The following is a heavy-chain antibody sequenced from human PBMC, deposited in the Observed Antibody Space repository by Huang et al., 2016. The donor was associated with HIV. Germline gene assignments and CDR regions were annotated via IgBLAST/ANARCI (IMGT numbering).Heavy chain of an antibody. V-gene: IGHV4-39*01. CDR1: GGSISSSSYY. Sequence: QLQLQESGPGLVKPSETLSLTCTVSGGSISSSSYYWGWIRQPPGKGLEWIGSIYYSGSTYYNPSLKSRVTISVDTSKNQFSLKLSSVTAADTAVYYCARQWSRSTYGDYVFDYWGQGTLVTVSS. D-gene: IGHD4-17*01. J-gene: IGHJ4*02. CDR3: ARQWSRSTYGDYVFDY. CDR2: IYYSGST.